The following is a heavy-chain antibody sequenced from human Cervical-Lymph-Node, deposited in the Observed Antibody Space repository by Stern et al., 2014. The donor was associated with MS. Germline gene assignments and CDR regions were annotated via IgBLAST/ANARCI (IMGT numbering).Heavy chain of an antibody. Sequence: QVQLVQSGPGLVKPSETLSLTCTVSGGSISSYYWSWIRQPAGKGLEWIGRLHSSGSTNYNPSFQSRVTMSADTPKNQFSLKLSSVTAADTAVYFCVRDLYYDSRASYWYFDLWGRGTLVAVSS. CDR3: VRDLYYDSRASYWYFDL. J-gene: IGHJ2*01. V-gene: IGHV4-4*07. CDR1: GGSISSYY. D-gene: IGHD3-22*01. CDR2: LHSSGST.